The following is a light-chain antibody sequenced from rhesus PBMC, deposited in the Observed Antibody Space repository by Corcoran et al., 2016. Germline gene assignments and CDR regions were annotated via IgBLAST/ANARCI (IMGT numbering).Light chain of an antibody. CDR2: SKN. V-gene: IGKV3-40*03. CDR1: ESVGSY. Sequence: EIVMTQSPATLSLSPGETATLSCRASESVGSYLAWYQQKPGQAPKLLVHSKNFRATSIPDRFSGNGARTEFTLTSSSLEPEDVGVYHCQQYNDLLPKFGQGTKVEIK. J-gene: IGKJ1*01. CDR3: QQYNDLLPK.